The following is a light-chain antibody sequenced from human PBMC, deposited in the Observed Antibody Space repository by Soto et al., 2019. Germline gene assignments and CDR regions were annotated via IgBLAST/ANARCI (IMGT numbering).Light chain of an antibody. Sequence: EIVLTQSPGTLSSSLGERATLSCRASQSVTSNFLAWYQQRPGQAPRLLIFATSRRSTVIPDWFSGSGSGTDFTLAIRRLEPEDFGLYYCQLFDYSPRTFGQGTKVEMK. CDR3: QLFDYSPRT. J-gene: IGKJ1*01. CDR2: ATS. V-gene: IGKV3-20*01. CDR1: QSVTSNF.